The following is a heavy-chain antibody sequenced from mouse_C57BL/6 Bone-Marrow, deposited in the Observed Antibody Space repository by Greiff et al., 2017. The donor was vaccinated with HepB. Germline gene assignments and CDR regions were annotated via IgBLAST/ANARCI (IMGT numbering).Heavy chain of an antibody. CDR2: INYDGSST. V-gene: IGHV5-16*01. CDR3: ARENYSNYFDY. D-gene: IGHD2-5*01. CDR1: GFTFSDYY. J-gene: IGHJ2*01. Sequence: EVMLVESEGGLVQPGRSMKLSCTASGFTFSDYYMAWVRQVPEKGLEWVANINYDGSSTYYLDSLKSRFIISRDNAKNILYLQMSSLKSEDTATYYCARENYSNYFDYWGQGTTLTVSS.